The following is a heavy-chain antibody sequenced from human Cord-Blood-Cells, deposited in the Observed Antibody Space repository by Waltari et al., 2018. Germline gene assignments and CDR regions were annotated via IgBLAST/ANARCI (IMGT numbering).Heavy chain of an antibody. CDR3: ARAPCSSTSCYGY. CDR1: GGTFSSYA. Sequence: QVQLVQSGAEVKKPGSSVKVSCKASGGTFSSYAISWVRPAPGQGLEWMERIIPILGIANYAQKFQGRVTITADKSTSTAYMELSSLRSEDTAVYYCARAPCSSTSCYGYWGQGTLVTVSS. J-gene: IGHJ4*02. V-gene: IGHV1-69*09. CDR2: IIPILGIA. D-gene: IGHD2-2*01.